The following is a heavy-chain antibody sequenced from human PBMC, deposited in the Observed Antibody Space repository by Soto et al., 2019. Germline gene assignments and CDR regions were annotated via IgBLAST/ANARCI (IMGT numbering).Heavy chain of an antibody. J-gene: IGHJ6*02. CDR3: ARADRMAAPTDYAMDV. D-gene: IGHD6-19*01. CDR2: LNPTNGDT. V-gene: IGHV1-8*01. Sequence: QVQLVQSGAEVKKPGASVKVSCQASGYTFTSYDISWVRQAPGQGLEWMGWLNPTNGDTDYAQKFQGRVIMTRNTSMNTTYMELRSLSTDDTAVFYCARADRMAAPTDYAMDVWGQGTTVTVSS. CDR1: GYTFTSYD.